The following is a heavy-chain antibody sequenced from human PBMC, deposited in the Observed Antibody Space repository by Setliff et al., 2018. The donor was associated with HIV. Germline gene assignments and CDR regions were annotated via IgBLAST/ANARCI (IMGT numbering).Heavy chain of an antibody. CDR2: IHNSGST. D-gene: IGHD2-15*01. Sequence: NPSETLSLTCTVSGSSINDSYWSWIRQPPGKGLEWIGYIHNSGSTNSFSSLKRRVTLSLDTSKSQFSLRLTSVTAADTALYYCAKVGAYCSGGKCSSPYYFDFWGQGILVTVSS. J-gene: IGHJ4*02. V-gene: IGHV4-59*01. CDR1: GSSINDSY. CDR3: AKVGAYCSGGKCSSPYYFDF.